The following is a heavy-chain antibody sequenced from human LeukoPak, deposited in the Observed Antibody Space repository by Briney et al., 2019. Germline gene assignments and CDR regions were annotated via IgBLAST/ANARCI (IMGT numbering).Heavy chain of an antibody. V-gene: IGHV1-69*05. CDR1: GGTFSSYA. CDR2: IIPIFGTA. CDR3: ARGYRDGSNPYYFDY. J-gene: IGHJ4*02. D-gene: IGHD5-24*01. Sequence: GASVKVSCKASGGTFSSYAISWVRQAPGQGLEWMGGIIPIFGTANYAQKFQGRVTITTDTSTSTAYMELRSLRSDDTAVYYCARGYRDGSNPYYFDYWGQGTLVTVSS.